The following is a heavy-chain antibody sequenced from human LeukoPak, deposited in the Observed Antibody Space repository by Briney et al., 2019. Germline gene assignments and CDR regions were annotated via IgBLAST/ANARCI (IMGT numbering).Heavy chain of an antibody. CDR2: ISYDVSDK. CDR3: ARDRGDIVVVPAAIDYYYYGMDV. CDR1: GFTFSSYA. J-gene: IGHJ6*02. V-gene: IGHV3-30-3*01. D-gene: IGHD2-2*01. Sequence: RGSLRPSCAASGFTFSSYAMTWVRQAPGKGLDWVAVISYDVSDKYYAVSVKGRFTISRDDSKNTLYLQMNSLRAEDTAVYYCARDRGDIVVVPAAIDYYYYGMDVWGQETTVSVSS.